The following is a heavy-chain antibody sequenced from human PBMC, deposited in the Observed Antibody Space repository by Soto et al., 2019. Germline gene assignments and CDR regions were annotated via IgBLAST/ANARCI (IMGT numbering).Heavy chain of an antibody. V-gene: IGHV3-33*01. D-gene: IGHD3-10*01. Sequence: QVQLVESWGGVVQPGRSLRLSCAASGFTFSSYGMHWVRQAPGKGLEWVAVIWYDGSNKYYADSVKGRFTISRDNSKNTLYLQMNSLRAEDTAVYYCARDEWGSGSLDYWGQGTLVTVSS. CDR3: ARDEWGSGSLDY. J-gene: IGHJ4*02. CDR2: IWYDGSNK. CDR1: GFTFSSYG.